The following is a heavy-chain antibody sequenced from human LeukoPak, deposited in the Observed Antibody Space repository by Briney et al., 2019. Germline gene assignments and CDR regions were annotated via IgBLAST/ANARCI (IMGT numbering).Heavy chain of an antibody. CDR3: ARILGGYDLFDY. V-gene: IGHV4-61*02. CDR2: IYTSGST. Sequence: SQTLSLTCTVSGGSISSGSYYWSWIRQPAGKGLEWIGRIYTSGSTNYNPSLKSRVTISVDKSKNQFSLKLSSVTAADTAVYYCARILGGYDLFDYWGQGTLVTVSS. CDR1: GGSISSGSYY. D-gene: IGHD5-12*01. J-gene: IGHJ4*02.